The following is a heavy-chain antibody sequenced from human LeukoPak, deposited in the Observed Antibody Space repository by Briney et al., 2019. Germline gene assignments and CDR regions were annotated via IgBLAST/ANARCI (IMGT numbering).Heavy chain of an antibody. V-gene: IGHV3-23*01. Sequence: TGGSLRLSCAASGFTFTTYAMSWVRQAPGKGLEWVAAIKSSDNSAYYTDSVKGRFTISRDNSKNTLFLQMNSLRAEDTAVYYCAKVVGDFNFWGQGTLVTVSS. CDR3: AKVVGDFNF. D-gene: IGHD4-17*01. CDR2: IKSSDNSA. J-gene: IGHJ4*02. CDR1: GFTFTTYA.